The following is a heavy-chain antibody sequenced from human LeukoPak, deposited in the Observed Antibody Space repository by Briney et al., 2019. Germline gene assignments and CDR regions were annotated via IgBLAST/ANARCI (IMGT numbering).Heavy chain of an antibody. CDR2: ISGSGGST. D-gene: IGHD3-10*01. J-gene: IGHJ4*02. V-gene: IGHV3-23*01. CDR1: GFTFSSYA. Sequence: GGSLRLSCAASGFTFSSYATSWVRQATGKGLEWVSAISGSGGSTYYADSVKGRFTISRDDSKNTLYLQMNSLRAEDTAVYYCTKAPRWFGELAEWGQGTLVTVSS. CDR3: TKAPRWFGELAE.